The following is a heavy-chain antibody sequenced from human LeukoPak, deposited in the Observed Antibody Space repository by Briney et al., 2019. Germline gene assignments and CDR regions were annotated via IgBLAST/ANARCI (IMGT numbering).Heavy chain of an antibody. D-gene: IGHD3-10*01. CDR1: GGTFSSYA. J-gene: IGHJ4*02. Sequence: SVKVSCRASGGTFSSYAISWVRQAPGQGLEWMGGIIPIFGTANYAQKFQGRVTITADKSTSTAYMELSSLRSEDTAVYYCAGNTYYYGSGSHLDYWGQGTLVTVSS. V-gene: IGHV1-69*06. CDR3: AGNTYYYGSGSHLDY. CDR2: IIPIFGTA.